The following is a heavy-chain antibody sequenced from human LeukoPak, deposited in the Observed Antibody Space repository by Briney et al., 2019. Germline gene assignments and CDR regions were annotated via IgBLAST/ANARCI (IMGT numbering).Heavy chain of an antibody. CDR2: IYYSGST. CDR3: ARANLYGSGSENFDY. D-gene: IGHD3-10*01. CDR1: GGSISSYY. Sequence: MTSETLSLTCTVSGGSISSYYWSWIRQPPGKGLEWIGYIYYSGSTSYYPSLKSRVTISVDMSKNQFSLKLSSVIAADTAVYYCARANLYGSGSENFDYWGQGTLVTVSS. V-gene: IGHV4-59*12. J-gene: IGHJ4*02.